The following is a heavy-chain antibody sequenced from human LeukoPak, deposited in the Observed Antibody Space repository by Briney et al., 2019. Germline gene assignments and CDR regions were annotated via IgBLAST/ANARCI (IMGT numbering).Heavy chain of an antibody. Sequence: GGSLRLSCAASGFTFSSYDMHWVRQATGKGLEWVSAIGTAGDTYYPGSVKGRFTISRENAKNSLYLQMNSLRAGDTAVYYCAGAGGYDSRVYHYYYMDVWGKRTTVTVSS. J-gene: IGHJ6*03. V-gene: IGHV3-13*01. CDR3: AGAGGYDSRVYHYYYMDV. D-gene: IGHD5-12*01. CDR1: GFTFSSYD. CDR2: IGTAGDT.